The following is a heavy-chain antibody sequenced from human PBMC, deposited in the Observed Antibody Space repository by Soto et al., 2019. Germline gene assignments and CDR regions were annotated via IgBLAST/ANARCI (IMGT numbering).Heavy chain of an antibody. CDR3: AKAAAVAGPTDYYFDY. CDR2: ISYDGSNK. V-gene: IGHV3-30*18. J-gene: IGHJ4*02. Sequence: QVQLVESGGGVVQPGRSLRLSCAASGFTFSSYGMHWVRQAPGKGLEWVAVISYDGSNKYYADSVKGRFTISRDNSKNTLYLQMNSLSAEDTAVYYCAKAAAVAGPTDYYFDYWGQGTLVTVSS. CDR1: GFTFSSYG. D-gene: IGHD6-19*01.